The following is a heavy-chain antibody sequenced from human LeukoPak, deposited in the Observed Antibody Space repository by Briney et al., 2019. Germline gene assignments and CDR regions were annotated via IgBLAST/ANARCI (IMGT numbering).Heavy chain of an antibody. CDR2: IYHSGST. CDR3: ARENTVTTTFEY. D-gene: IGHD4-17*01. Sequence: SETLSLTCAVSGASLSSTNWWNWVRPPPGKGPEWLGEIYHSGSTNYNPSLKSRVTMSVDKSKNQFSLKLSSVTAADTAVYFCARENTVTTTFEYWGQGILVTVSS. CDR1: GASLSSTNW. J-gene: IGHJ4*02. V-gene: IGHV4-4*02.